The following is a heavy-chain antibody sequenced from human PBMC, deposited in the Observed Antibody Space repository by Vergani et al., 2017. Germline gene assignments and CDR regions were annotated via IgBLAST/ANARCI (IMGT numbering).Heavy chain of an antibody. J-gene: IGHJ6*02. CDR1: GFTFSSYG. CDR3: AKDGYDILTGSYGMDV. CDR2: IRYDGSNK. V-gene: IGHV3-30*02. Sequence: QVQLVESGGGVVQPGGSLRLSCAASGFTFSSYGMHWVRPAPGKGLEWVAFIRYDGSNKYYADSVKGRFTISRDNSKNTLYLQMNSLRAEDTAVYYCAKDGYDILTGSYGMDVWGQGTTVTVSS. D-gene: IGHD3-9*01.